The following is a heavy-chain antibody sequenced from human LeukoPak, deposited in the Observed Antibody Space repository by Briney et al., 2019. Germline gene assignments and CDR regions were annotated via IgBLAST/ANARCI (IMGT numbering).Heavy chain of an antibody. J-gene: IGHJ4*02. CDR1: GFSFSSYN. CDR3: ARDSLYSGYSNDY. CDR2: ISSDNSCI. Sequence: PGGSLRLSCAASGFSFSSYNMNWVRQAPGKGLEWVSSISSDNSCIHYADSLRGRFTISRDNAKNSLYLQMNSLRAEDTAVYYCARDSLYSGYSNDYWGQGTLVTVSS. D-gene: IGHD2-15*01. V-gene: IGHV3-21*01.